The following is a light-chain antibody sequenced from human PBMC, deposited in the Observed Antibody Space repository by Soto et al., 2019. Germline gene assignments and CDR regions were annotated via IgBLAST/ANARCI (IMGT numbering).Light chain of an antibody. CDR1: QTVISW. CDR3: QHYNSYSEA. Sequence: TQSPVTLSVSPGETATLSCRASQTVISWFAWYQQKPGKAPKLLIYKASTLKSGVPSRFSGSGSGTEFTLTISSLQPDDFATYYCQHYNSYSEAFGQGTKVDI. CDR2: KAS. V-gene: IGKV1-5*03. J-gene: IGKJ1*01.